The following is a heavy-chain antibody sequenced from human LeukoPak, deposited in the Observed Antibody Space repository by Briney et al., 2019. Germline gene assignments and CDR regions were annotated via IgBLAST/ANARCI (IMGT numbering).Heavy chain of an antibody. Sequence: PGGSLRLSCAASGFTFSTYWMNWVCQAPGKGLEGVANIKHDGSEKYYVDSVKGRFTISRDNTKKSLYLQMNSLRAEDTAVYYCARAPQDSGDRHWGQGTLVTVSS. CDR2: IKHDGSEK. CDR3: ARAPQDSGDRH. J-gene: IGHJ4*02. V-gene: IGHV3-7*03. CDR1: GFTFSTYW. D-gene: IGHD4-17*01.